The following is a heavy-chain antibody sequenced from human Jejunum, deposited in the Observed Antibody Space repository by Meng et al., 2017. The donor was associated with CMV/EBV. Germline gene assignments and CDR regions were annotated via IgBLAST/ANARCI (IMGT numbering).Heavy chain of an antibody. D-gene: IGHD4-11*01. J-gene: IGHJ4*02. Sequence: GFDFNRYGLNWVRQAPGKGLEWVAFVRYDGQNEYVIDYVKGRFTISKVNSKNTLYLQMDSLTAEDTAMYYCAKDRLYTNYVSAFDSWGQGTLVTVSS. CDR3: AKDRLYTNYVSAFDS. V-gene: IGHV3-30*02. CDR2: VRYDGQNE. CDR1: GFDFNRYG.